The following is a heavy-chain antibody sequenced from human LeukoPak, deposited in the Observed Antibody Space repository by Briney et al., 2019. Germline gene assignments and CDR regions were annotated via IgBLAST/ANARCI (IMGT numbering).Heavy chain of an antibody. CDR2: INPNSGGT. V-gene: IGHV1-2*02. Sequence: GSVKVSCKASGYTFTSYYMHWVRQAPGQGLEWMGWINPNSGGTNYAQKFQGRVTMTRDTSISTAYMELSRLRSDDTAVYYCARLKDIVVVPAANVGFDYWGQGTLVTVSS. D-gene: IGHD2-2*01. CDR3: ARLKDIVVVPAANVGFDY. J-gene: IGHJ4*02. CDR1: GYTFTSYY.